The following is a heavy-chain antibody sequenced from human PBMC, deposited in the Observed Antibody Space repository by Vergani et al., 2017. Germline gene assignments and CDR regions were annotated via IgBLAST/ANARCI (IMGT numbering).Heavy chain of an antibody. J-gene: IGHJ4*02. D-gene: IGHD3-16*02. V-gene: IGHV3-48*01. CDR3: ARGEGRITFGGVIVSPSPFDY. CDR2: ISSSSSTI. Sequence: EVQLVESGGGLVQPGGSLRLSCAASGFTFSSYSMNWVRQAPGKGLEWVSYISSSSSTIYYADSVKGRFTISRDNAKNSLYLQMNSLRAEDTAVYYCARGEGRITFGGVIVSPSPFDYWGQGTLVTVSS. CDR1: GFTFSSYS.